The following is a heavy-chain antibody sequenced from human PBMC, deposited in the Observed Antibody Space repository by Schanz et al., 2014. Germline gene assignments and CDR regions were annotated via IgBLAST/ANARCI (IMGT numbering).Heavy chain of an antibody. V-gene: IGHV1-69*08. CDR2: IIPILGIA. Sequence: QVQLVQSGAEVKKPGSSMKVSCKASGGTFNSYTINWVRQAPGQGLEWMGRIIPILGIANYAQKFQGRVTITADRSTGTAAWERNSRRAEDTAVYYWARDDERALSSPRHDAFDVWGQGTVVTVSS. CDR1: GGTFNSYT. CDR3: ARDDERALSSPRHDAFDV. J-gene: IGHJ3*01.